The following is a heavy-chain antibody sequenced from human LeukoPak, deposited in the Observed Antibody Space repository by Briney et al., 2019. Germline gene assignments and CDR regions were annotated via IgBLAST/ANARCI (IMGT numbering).Heavy chain of an antibody. V-gene: IGHV1-69*13. Sequence: ASVKVSCKASGDTFSSYAVSWVRQAPGQGLEWMGAIIPMSGTTHYAQNFQGRVTITSDESTRTVYLEVTSLRSEDTALYYCARSNNVFFAGDHWGQGTLVTVSS. CDR2: IIPMSGTT. CDR3: ARSNNVFFAGDH. D-gene: IGHD1/OR15-1a*01. CDR1: GDTFSSYA. J-gene: IGHJ4*02.